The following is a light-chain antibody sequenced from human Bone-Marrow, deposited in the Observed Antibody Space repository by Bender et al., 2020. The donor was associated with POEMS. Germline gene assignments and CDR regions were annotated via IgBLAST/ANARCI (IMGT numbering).Light chain of an antibody. CDR2: GVN. CDR3: SSYASSSTLVV. J-gene: IGLJ2*01. V-gene: IGLV2-14*01. Sequence: HSALTQPASVSGSPGQSITISCTGTGSDIGGYEYVSWYQQHPGKAPKFLIYGVNKRPSGVPDRFSGSKSGNTASLTVSGLQADDEATYYCSSYASSSTLVVFGGGTKLTVL. CDR1: GSDIGGYEY.